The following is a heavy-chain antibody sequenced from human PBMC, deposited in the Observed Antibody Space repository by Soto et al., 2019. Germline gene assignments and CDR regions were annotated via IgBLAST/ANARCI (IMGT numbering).Heavy chain of an antibody. D-gene: IGHD3-3*01. Sequence: QVQLVQSGAEVKKPGASVKVSCKASGYTFTSYGISWVRQAPGQGLEWMGWISAYNGNTNYAQKLQGRVTMTTDTSTSTAYMELRSLRSDDTAVFYCARSTLEWLLYADWFDPWGQGTLVTVSS. V-gene: IGHV1-18*01. CDR3: ARSTLEWLLYADWFDP. CDR1: GYTFTSYG. CDR2: ISAYNGNT. J-gene: IGHJ5*02.